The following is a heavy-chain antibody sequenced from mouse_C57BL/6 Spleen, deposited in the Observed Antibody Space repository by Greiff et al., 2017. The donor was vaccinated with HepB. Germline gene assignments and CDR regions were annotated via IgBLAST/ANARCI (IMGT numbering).Heavy chain of an antibody. CDR3: AMDGSSYDYYAMDY. CDR2: INPNNGGT. D-gene: IGHD1-1*01. J-gene: IGHJ4*01. CDR1: GYTFTDYN. V-gene: IGHV1-22*01. Sequence: EVQLQQSGPELVKPGASVKMSCKASGYTFTDYNMHWVKQSHGKSLEWIGYINPNNGGTSYNQKFKGKATLTVNKSSSTAYMELRSLTSDDSAVYYCAMDGSSYDYYAMDYWGQGTSVTVSS.